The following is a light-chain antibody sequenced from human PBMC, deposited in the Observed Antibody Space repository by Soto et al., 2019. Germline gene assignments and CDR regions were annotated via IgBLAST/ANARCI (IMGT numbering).Light chain of an antibody. CDR2: TNN. CDR3: AAWDDNLYGPV. CDR1: SSNIGSNP. J-gene: IGLJ2*01. V-gene: IGLV1-44*01. Sequence: QSVLTQPPSASGTPGQRVTISCSGGSSNIGSNPVNWYQQLPGTAPKLLMYTNNQRPSGVPDRFSGSKSGTSASLAISGLQSEDEADYYCAAWDDNLYGPVFGGGTQLTVL.